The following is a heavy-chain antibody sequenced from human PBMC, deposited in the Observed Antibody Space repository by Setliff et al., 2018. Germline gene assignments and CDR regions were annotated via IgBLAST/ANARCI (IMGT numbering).Heavy chain of an antibody. CDR3: TRNFLGWLARF. CDR2: IYIGGSA. J-gene: IGHJ4*02. CDR1: GGSMGSYY. V-gene: IGHV4-4*07. D-gene: IGHD6-19*01. Sequence: SETLSLTCTVSGGSMGSYYWTWIRQSAGKGLEWIGHIYIGGSANYNPSLKSRVTMSIDTSKNQFSLKLKSVTAADTAVYYCTRNFLGWLARFWGRGTLVTVSS.